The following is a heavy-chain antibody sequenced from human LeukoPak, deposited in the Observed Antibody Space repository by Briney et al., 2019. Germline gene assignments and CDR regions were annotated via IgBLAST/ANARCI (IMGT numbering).Heavy chain of an antibody. J-gene: IGHJ4*02. CDR2: IYRSGST. CDR1: GYSISSGYY. Sequence: SETLSLTCAVSGYSISSGYYWGWIRQPPGKGRGWIGTIYRSGSTYYNNPSLKSRVTISVDTSKNQFSLKLSSVTAADTAVYYCARGATTAFHFDYWGQGTLVTVSS. V-gene: IGHV4-38-2*01. CDR3: ARGATTAFHFDY. D-gene: IGHD1-26*01.